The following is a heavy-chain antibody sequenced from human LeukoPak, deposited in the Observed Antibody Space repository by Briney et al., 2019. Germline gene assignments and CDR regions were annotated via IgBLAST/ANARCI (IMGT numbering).Heavy chain of an antibody. CDR1: GFSLSSYY. Sequence: GGSLRLSCAASGFSLSSYYMSWVRQAPGKGLEWMANIGYDGSQKNYDDSLKGRFTISRDNAKNSVYLQMNSLRAGDTAVYYCAREYFPPGLLTIVFDNWGQGTLVTVSS. CDR2: IGYDGSQK. CDR3: AREYFPPGLLTIVFDN. D-gene: IGHD3-9*01. J-gene: IGHJ4*02. V-gene: IGHV3-7*01.